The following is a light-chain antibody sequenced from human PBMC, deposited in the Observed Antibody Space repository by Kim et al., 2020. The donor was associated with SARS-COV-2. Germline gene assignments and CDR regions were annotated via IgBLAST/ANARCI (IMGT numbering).Light chain of an antibody. CDR1: HSVASRY. CDR3: QQYGTLPYT. V-gene: IGKV3-20*01. Sequence: EIVLTQSPDTLSLSPGERATLSCRASHSVASRYLAWYQLKPGQAPRLLIFGASSWAAGVPDRFTGSRSGTDFTLTISSLEPEDFAMYYCQQYGTLPYTFGQGTKLEI. J-gene: IGKJ2*01. CDR2: GAS.